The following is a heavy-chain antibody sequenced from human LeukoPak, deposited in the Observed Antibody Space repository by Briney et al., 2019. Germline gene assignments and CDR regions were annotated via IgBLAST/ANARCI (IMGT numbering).Heavy chain of an antibody. CDR2: MNPNSGNT. CDR1: GYTFTSYD. CDR3: ARGIVVVTAIYYYGMDV. J-gene: IGHJ6*02. V-gene: IGHV1-8*01. D-gene: IGHD2-21*02. Sequence: GASVKVSCKASGYTFTSYDINWVRQATGQGLEWMGWMNPNSGNTGYAQKFQGRVTMTRNTSISTAYMELSSLISEDTAVYYCARGIVVVTAIYYYGMDVWGQGTTVTVSS.